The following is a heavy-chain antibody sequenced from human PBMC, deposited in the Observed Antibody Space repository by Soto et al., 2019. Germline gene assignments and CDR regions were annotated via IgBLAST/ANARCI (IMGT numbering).Heavy chain of an antibody. CDR3: VRCYCSVGSCYACWHFDL. CDR2: ISASTRNT. CDR1: GYTFSDYA. V-gene: IGHV1-18*01. Sequence: QVQLVQSGGEVKKPGASVKVSCQDSGYTFSDYAISWVRQAPGQGLEWMGWISASTRNTDQAQNFQGRAIMTLDTSTNTGYMGLRSLRSDDTAVYYCVRCYCSVGSCYACWHFDLWGRGTLVTVSS. D-gene: IGHD2-15*01. J-gene: IGHJ2*01.